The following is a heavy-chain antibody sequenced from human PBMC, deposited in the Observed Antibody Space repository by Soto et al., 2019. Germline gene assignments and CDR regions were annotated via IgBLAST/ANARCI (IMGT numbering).Heavy chain of an antibody. J-gene: IGHJ4*02. V-gene: IGHV3-48*02. D-gene: IGHD3-22*01. Sequence: EVQLVESGGGLVQPGGSLRLSCAASGFSFSSYGMNWVRQAPGKGLEWISYISTSGSTIYYAESVKGRFTISRDNAKNSLYLQMNSLRDEDTAVYYCATDSTDYYDSSGYCDYWGQGTLVTVSS. CDR2: ISTSGSTI. CDR3: ATDSTDYYDSSGYCDY. CDR1: GFSFSSYG.